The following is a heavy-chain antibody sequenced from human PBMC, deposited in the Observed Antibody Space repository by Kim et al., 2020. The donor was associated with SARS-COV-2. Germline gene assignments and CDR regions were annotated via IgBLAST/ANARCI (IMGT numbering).Heavy chain of an antibody. D-gene: IGHD3-22*01. V-gene: IGHV3-33*01. CDR3: ARDYYDSSGYYDYYYGMDV. CDR2: IWYDGSNK. CDR1: GFTFSSYG. Sequence: GGSLRLSCAASGFTFSSYGMHWVRQAPGKGLEWVAVIWYDGSNKYYADSVKGRFTISRDNSKNTLYLQMNSLRAEDTAVYYCARDYYDSSGYYDYYYGMDVWGQGTTVTVSS. J-gene: IGHJ6*02.